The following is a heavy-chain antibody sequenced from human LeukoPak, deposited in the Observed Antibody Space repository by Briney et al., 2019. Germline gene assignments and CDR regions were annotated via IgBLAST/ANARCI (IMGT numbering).Heavy chain of an antibody. Sequence: SETLSLTCTVSGVSISSYYWSWIRQPPGKGLEWIGYIYYSGSTNYNPSLKSRVTISVDTSKNQFSLKLSSVTAADTAVYYCARRHYGSGSYEVAFDIWGQGTMVTVSS. V-gene: IGHV4-59*12. CDR2: IYYSGST. CDR1: GVSISSYY. J-gene: IGHJ3*02. CDR3: ARRHYGSGSYEVAFDI. D-gene: IGHD3-10*01.